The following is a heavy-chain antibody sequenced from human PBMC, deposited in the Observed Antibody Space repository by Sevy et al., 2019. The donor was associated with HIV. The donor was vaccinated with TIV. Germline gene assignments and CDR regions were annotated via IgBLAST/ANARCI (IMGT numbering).Heavy chain of an antibody. D-gene: IGHD3-9*01. V-gene: IGHV3-30*04. CDR3: ARDQGLRYFEREGDY. CDR1: GFTFSSYA. Sequence: GGSLRLSCAASGFTFSSYAMHWVRQAPGKGLEWVAVISYDGSNKYYADSVKGRFTISRDNSKNTLYPQMNSLRAEDTAVYYCARDQGLRYFEREGDYWGQGTLVTVSS. J-gene: IGHJ4*02. CDR2: ISYDGSNK.